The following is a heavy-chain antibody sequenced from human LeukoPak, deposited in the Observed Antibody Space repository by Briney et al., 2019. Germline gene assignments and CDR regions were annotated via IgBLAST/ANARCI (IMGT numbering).Heavy chain of an antibody. D-gene: IGHD6-13*01. V-gene: IGHV3-23*01. J-gene: IGHJ4*02. Sequence: GGSLRLSCAASGFTFTYDVMAWVRQAPGTGLEWVSAISGSGGNTYYADSVKGRFTISRDNSKNTLYLQMNSLRAEDTAVYHCGKRKGSNHGEFDYWGQGTLVTVSA. CDR1: GFTFTYDV. CDR3: GKRKGSNHGEFDY. CDR2: ISGSGGNT.